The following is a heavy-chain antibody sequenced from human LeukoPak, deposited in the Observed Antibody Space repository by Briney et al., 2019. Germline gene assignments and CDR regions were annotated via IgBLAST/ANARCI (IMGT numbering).Heavy chain of an antibody. Sequence: PSETLSLTCTVSGRSVSSGSYYWRWIRQPPGKGLEWIGYIYYSGSTNYNPSLKSRVAISVDTSKNQFSLKLSSVTAADTAVYYCASSSGWYYFGYWGQGTLVTVSS. D-gene: IGHD6-19*01. CDR3: ASSSGWYYFGY. CDR2: IYYSGST. CDR1: GRSVSSGSYY. J-gene: IGHJ4*02. V-gene: IGHV4-61*01.